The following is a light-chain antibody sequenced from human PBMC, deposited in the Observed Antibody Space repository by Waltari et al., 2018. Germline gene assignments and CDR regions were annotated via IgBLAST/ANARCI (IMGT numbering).Light chain of an antibody. CDR2: DTS. CDR1: QSVRSY. CDR3: QQYNSYSPPYT. V-gene: IGKV3-11*01. Sequence: EIVLTQSPATLSLSPGERATLSCRASQSVRSYLAWYQQKPGQAPRLLIYDTSNRASGIPARFSGSGSGTDFSLTISSLQPDDFATYYCQQYNSYSPPYTFGQGTKLEIK. J-gene: IGKJ2*01.